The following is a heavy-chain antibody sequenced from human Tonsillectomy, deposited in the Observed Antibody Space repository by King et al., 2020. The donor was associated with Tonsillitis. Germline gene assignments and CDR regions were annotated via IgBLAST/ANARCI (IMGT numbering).Heavy chain of an antibody. D-gene: IGHD6-19*01. J-gene: IGHJ4*02. CDR2: ICYSGST. V-gene: IGHV4-39*01. Sequence: LQLQESGPGLVKPSETLSLTCTVSGGSISSSSYYWGWIRQPPGMGLEWIGSICYSGSTYYNPSLKSRVTISVDTSKNQFSLKLSSVTAADTAVYYCARRISSWLAADYWGQGTLVTVSS. CDR1: GGSISSSSYY. CDR3: ARRISSWLAADY.